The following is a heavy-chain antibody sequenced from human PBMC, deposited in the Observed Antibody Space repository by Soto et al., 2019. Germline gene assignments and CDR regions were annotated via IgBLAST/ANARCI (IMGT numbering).Heavy chain of an antibody. CDR1: GGSIISGRC. Sequence: SETLSLTCAVSGGSIISGRCWNWVRQPPGKELEWIGEIYHSGSTNYNPSLKNRVTISVDKSKNQFSLKLSSVTAADTAVYYCARAHHFWNGYPLDYWGQGILVTVS. CDR3: ARAHHFWNGYPLDY. J-gene: IGHJ4*02. V-gene: IGHV4-4*02. CDR2: IYHSGST. D-gene: IGHD3-3*02.